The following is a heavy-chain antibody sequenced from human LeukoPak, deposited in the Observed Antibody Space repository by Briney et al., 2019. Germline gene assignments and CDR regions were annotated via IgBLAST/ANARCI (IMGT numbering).Heavy chain of an antibody. V-gene: IGHV3-11*01. Sequence: GGSLRLSCAASGFTFSDYYMIWIRQAPGKGLEWVSYISRSGITTCYTDSVKGRFTISRDNAKNSLYLQMNSLRAEDAAIYYCAREKGSVFGAGWFDPWAREPWSPSPQ. CDR1: GFTFSDYY. CDR2: ISRSGITT. D-gene: IGHD4/OR15-4a*01. J-gene: IGHJ5*02. CDR3: AREKGSVFGAGWFDP.